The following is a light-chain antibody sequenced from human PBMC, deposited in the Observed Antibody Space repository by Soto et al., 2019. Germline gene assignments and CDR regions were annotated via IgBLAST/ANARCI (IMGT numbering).Light chain of an antibody. CDR3: FSFTGTNTHV. J-gene: IGLJ1*01. V-gene: IGLV2-23*01. CDR2: ETS. Sequence: QSALTQPASVSGSPGQSVTISCTGTSSDFGSYKFVSWYQHHPGKVPKVIIYETSKRPSGVSDRFSGSKSGNTASLTISGLQAEDEADYYCFSFTGTNTHVFGSGTKVTV. CDR1: SSDFGSYKF.